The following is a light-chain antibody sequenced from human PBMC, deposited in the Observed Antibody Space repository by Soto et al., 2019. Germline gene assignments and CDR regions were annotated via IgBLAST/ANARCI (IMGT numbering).Light chain of an antibody. CDR1: QSISTW. CDR3: QQYNSYLYT. Sequence: DIQMTQSPSALSASVGDRVTITCRASQSISTWLAWYQQKPGKAPKFLIYDASTLESGVPSRFSGSGSWTEFTLTISSLQPDDFATYYCQQYNSYLYTFGQGTKLEI. CDR2: DAS. J-gene: IGKJ2*01. V-gene: IGKV1-5*01.